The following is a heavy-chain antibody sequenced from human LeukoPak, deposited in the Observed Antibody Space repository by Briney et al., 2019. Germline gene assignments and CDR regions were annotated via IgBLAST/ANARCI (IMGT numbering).Heavy chain of an antibody. V-gene: IGHV1-69*04. CDR1: GGTFSSNA. Sequence: ASVKVSCKASGGTFSSNAISWVRQAPGQGLEWMGRIIPIVGITNYAQKFQGRVTITADKSTSTAYMELRSLRSDDTAVYYCARVDVVPAANHIYYYYGMDVWGQGTTVTVSS. CDR2: IIPIVGIT. CDR3: ARVDVVPAANHIYYYYGMDV. D-gene: IGHD2-2*01. J-gene: IGHJ6*02.